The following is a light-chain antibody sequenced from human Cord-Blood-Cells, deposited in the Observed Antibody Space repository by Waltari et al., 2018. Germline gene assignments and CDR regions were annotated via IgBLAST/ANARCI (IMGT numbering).Light chain of an antibody. CDR2: DAS. CDR3: QQRSNWPPEIT. CDR1: QSVSSY. Sequence: EIVLTQSPATLSLSPGERATLSCRASQSVSSYLAWYQQKPGQAPRLLIYDASNRASGIPARFSVSGSGTDFTLTISSLEPEDFAVYYCQQRSNWPPEITFGQGTRLEIK. J-gene: IGKJ5*01. V-gene: IGKV3-11*01.